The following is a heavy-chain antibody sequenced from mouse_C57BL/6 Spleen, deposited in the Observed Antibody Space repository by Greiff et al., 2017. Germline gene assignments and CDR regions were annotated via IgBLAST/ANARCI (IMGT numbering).Heavy chain of an antibody. CDR1: GYTFTSYW. Sequence: VQLQQPGAELVRPGSSVKLSCKASGYTFTSYWMDWVKQRPGQGLEWIGNIYPSDSETHYNQKFKDKATLTVDKSSSTAYMQLSSLTSEDSAVYYWARRGLTTVVARYFDVWGTGTTVTVSS. CDR2: IYPSDSET. CDR3: ARRGLTTVVARYFDV. J-gene: IGHJ1*03. V-gene: IGHV1-61*01. D-gene: IGHD1-1*01.